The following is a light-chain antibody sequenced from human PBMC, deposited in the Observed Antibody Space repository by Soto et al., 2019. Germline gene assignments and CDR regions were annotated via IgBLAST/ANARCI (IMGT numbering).Light chain of an antibody. CDR3: NSYTTSSSLNV. J-gene: IGLJ1*01. V-gene: IGLV2-14*01. Sequence: QSALTQPASVSGSPGQSITISCTGTSSDIGGYDYVSWYQQYPGKAPKLMIYDVSNRPSGVSDRFSGSKSANTASLTISGLQAEDEADYYCNSYTTSSSLNVFGTGTKVTDL. CDR1: SSDIGGYDY. CDR2: DVS.